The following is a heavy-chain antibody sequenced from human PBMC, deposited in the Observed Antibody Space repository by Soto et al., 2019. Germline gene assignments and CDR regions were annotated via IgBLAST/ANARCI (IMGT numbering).Heavy chain of an antibody. D-gene: IGHD3-10*01. V-gene: IGHV3-11*01. J-gene: IGHJ4*02. CDR1: GFTFSDYY. CDR2: ISSSGSTI. Sequence: PGGSLRLSCAASGFTFSDYYMSWIRQAPGKGLEWVSYISSSGSTIYYADSVKGRFTISRDNAKNSLYLQMNSLRAEDTAVYYCANIIDPRRTDYHFDYWGQGTLVTVSS. CDR3: ANIIDPRRTDYHFDY.